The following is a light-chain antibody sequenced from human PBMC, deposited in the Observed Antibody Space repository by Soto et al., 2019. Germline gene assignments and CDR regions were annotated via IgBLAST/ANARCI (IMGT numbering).Light chain of an antibody. CDR1: QDISNY. CDR2: AAS. V-gene: IGKV1-33*01. J-gene: IGKJ4*01. Sequence: DIQMTQSPSSLSASVGDIVTITCQASQDISNYLNWYQQKPGKDPKLLIYAASNLEKGAPSRFSGSGPWTDFTFSISSLQPEDIATYYCQQYDNLPLTFRGGTKVEIK. CDR3: QQYDNLPLT.